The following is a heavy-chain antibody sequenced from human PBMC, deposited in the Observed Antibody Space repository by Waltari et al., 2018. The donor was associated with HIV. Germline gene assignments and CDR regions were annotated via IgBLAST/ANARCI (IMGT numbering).Heavy chain of an antibody. J-gene: IGHJ6*02. CDR1: GYPFTAYY. V-gene: IGHV1-2*02. CDR2: SNPNSGDT. D-gene: IGHD3-10*01. Sequence: QVQLVQSGAEIKKPGASVRVSCRASGYPFTAYYIHWLRQAPGQGPEWMGGSNPNSGDTAYGQNFQGRITMTRDAAISTAYVDVSGLRFDDTAVYYCARDKTINWFGGVDVWGQGTPVTVSS. CDR3: ARDKTINWFGGVDV.